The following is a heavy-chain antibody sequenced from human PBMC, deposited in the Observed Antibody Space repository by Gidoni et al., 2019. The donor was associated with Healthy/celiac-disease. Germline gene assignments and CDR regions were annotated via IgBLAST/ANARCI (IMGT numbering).Heavy chain of an antibody. J-gene: IGHJ4*02. CDR1: GYTFTSYA. Sequence: QVQLVQSGAEVKKPGASVKVSCKASGYTFTSYAMHWVRQAPGQRLEWMGWINAGNGNTKYSQKFQGRVTITRDTSASTAYMELSSLRSEDTAVYYCARGGSSGWYNTPIYWGQGTLVTVSS. CDR2: INAGNGNT. V-gene: IGHV1-3*01. D-gene: IGHD6-19*01. CDR3: ARGGSSGWYNTPIY.